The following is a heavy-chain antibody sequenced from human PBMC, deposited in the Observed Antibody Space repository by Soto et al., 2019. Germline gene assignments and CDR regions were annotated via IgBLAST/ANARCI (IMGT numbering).Heavy chain of an antibody. CDR3: ARLAPRDGDPKTVRAFDI. V-gene: IGHV4-59*13. J-gene: IGHJ3*02. D-gene: IGHD1-1*01. CDR1: GGSISPYY. CDR2: ISSSGST. Sequence: QVQLQESGPGLVKPSETLSLTCTVSGGSISPYYWNWIRQPPGKGLEWIAYISSSGSTRYNPSLRSRVTISLDTSKNQFSLRSSSVTAADTAVYYCARLAPRDGDPKTVRAFDIWGQGTMVAVSS.